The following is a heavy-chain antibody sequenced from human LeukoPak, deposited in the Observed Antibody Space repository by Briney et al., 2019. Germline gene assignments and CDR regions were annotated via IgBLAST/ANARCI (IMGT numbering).Heavy chain of an antibody. CDR2: ISSSGSTI. CDR1: GFTFSDYY. CDR3: ARAPPYGYNYFDL. J-gene: IGHJ5*02. D-gene: IGHD3-10*01. V-gene: IGHV3-11*01. Sequence: GGSLRLSCAASGFTFSDYYMSWIRQAPGKGLEWVSYISSSGSTIYYADSVKGRFTISRDNAKNSLYLQMNSLRAEDTAVYYCARAPPYGYNYFDLWGQGTLVTVSS.